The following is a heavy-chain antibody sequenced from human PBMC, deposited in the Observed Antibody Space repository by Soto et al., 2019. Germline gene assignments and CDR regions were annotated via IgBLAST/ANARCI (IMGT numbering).Heavy chain of an antibody. CDR3: ARCYCSIGSCYTCWHFDL. J-gene: IGHJ2*01. D-gene: IGHD2-15*01. V-gene: IGHV1-18*01. CDR1: GYTFSNYG. Sequence: QVQLVQSGPEVKKPGASVKVSCQASGYTFSNYGISWVRQAPGQGLEWMGWIGPYNGNTDYAQNFHGRVTMTRDTSTNTAYMELRSLRSDDTALYYCARCYCSIGSCYTCWHFDLWGRGALLTVSS. CDR2: IGPYNGNT.